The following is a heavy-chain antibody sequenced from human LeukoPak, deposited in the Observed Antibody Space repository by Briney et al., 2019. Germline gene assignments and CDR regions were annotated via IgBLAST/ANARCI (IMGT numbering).Heavy chain of an antibody. V-gene: IGHV4-34*01. D-gene: IGHD3-3*01. CDR1: GGSFSGYY. Sequence: SETPSLTCAVYGGSFSGYYWSWIRQPPGKGLEWIGEINHSGSTNYNPSLKSRVTISVDTSKNQFSLKLSSVTAADTAVYYCARIRFGVVIRRPYYLDYWGQGTLVTVSS. CDR2: INHSGST. CDR3: ARIRFGVVIRRPYYLDY. J-gene: IGHJ4*02.